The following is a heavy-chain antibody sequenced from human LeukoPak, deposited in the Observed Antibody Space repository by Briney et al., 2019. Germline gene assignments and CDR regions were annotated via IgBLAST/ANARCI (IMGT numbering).Heavy chain of an antibody. V-gene: IGHV4-31*03. CDR3: AREPVSNWFDP. J-gene: IGHJ5*02. CDR1: GGSISSGGYY. Sequence: SETLCLTCTVSGGSISSGGYYWSWIRQHPGQGLEWIGYIYYSGSTYYNPSLKSRVTISVDTSKNQFSLKLSSVTAADTAVYYCAREPVSNWFDPWGQGTLVTVSS. CDR2: IYYSGST. D-gene: IGHD1-14*01.